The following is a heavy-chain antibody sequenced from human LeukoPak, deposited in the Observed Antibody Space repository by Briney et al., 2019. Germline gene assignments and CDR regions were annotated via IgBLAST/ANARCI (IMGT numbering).Heavy chain of an antibody. D-gene: IGHD5-24*01. Sequence: SETLSLTCAVYGGSFSGYYWSWIRQPPGKGLEWIGEINHSGSTNYNPSLKSRVTMSVDTSKNQFSLKLSSVTAADTAVYYCARLSRWLPDYWGQGTLVTVSS. CDR1: GGSFSGYY. CDR2: INHSGST. V-gene: IGHV4-34*01. CDR3: ARLSRWLPDY. J-gene: IGHJ4*02.